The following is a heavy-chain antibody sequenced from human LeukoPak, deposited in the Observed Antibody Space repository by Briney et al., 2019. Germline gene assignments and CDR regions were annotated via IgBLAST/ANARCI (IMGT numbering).Heavy chain of an antibody. CDR2: IRYDGSNK. J-gene: IGHJ4*02. CDR1: GFIFSSYG. D-gene: IGHD2-2*01. V-gene: IGHV3-30*02. Sequence: GGSLRLSCAASGFIFSSYGMHWVRQAPGKGLEWVAFIRYDGSNKYYADSVKGRFTISRDNSKNTLYLQMNSLRAEDTAVYYCAKRYCSSTSCTFDYWGQGTLVTVSS. CDR3: AKRYCSSTSCTFDY.